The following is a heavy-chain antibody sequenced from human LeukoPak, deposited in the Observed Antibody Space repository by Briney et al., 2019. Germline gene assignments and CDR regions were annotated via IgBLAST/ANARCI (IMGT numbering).Heavy chain of an antibody. V-gene: IGHV4-61*02. J-gene: IGHJ5*02. D-gene: IGHD3-10*01. CDR1: GGSIISGSYY. CDR2: IYTSGST. Sequence: PSETLSLTCTVSGGSIISGSYYWNWIRQPAGKGLEWIGRIYTSGSTNYNPSLKSRVTVSVDTSKNQFSLQLSSVTAADTAVYYCAREGLNMVRGVIPKEAWGWFDPWGQGTLVTVSS. CDR3: AREGLNMVRGVIPKEAWGWFDP.